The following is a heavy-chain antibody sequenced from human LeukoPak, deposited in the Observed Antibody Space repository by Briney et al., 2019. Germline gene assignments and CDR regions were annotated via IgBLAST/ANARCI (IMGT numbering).Heavy chain of an antibody. Sequence: ASVKVSCRASGYTFTGHFMHWVRQAPGQGLEWMGWINPDSGGTNYAQKFQGRVTMSRDTSISTAYMELRRLRSDDTAVYYCARGLYCATCYGEGIDYWGQGALVTVSS. J-gene: IGHJ4*02. V-gene: IGHV1-2*02. CDR3: ARGLYCATCYGEGIDY. CDR1: GYTFTGHF. CDR2: INPDSGGT. D-gene: IGHD2-15*01.